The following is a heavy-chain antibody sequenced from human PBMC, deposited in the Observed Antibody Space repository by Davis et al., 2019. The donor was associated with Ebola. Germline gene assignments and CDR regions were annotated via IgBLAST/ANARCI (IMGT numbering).Heavy chain of an antibody. CDR2: ISYDGSNK. Sequence: GESLKISCAASGFTFSSYGMHWVRQAPGKGLEWVAVISYDGSNKYYADSAKGRFTISRDNSKSTLFLQMNSLRGEDTAVYYCAKGGVYDSRRFGLDNWGQGTLVTVSS. CDR3: AKGGVYDSRRFGLDN. D-gene: IGHD3-22*01. CDR1: GFTFSSYG. J-gene: IGHJ4*02. V-gene: IGHV3-30*18.